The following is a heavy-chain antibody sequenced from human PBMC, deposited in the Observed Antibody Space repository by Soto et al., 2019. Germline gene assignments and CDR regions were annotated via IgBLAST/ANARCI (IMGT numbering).Heavy chain of an antibody. CDR3: ATLGVATIWMVCDY. Sequence: SETLSLTCTVSGGSISSSSYYWGWIRQPPGKGLEWIGSIYYSGSTYYNPSLKSRVTISVDTSKNQFSLRLSSVTAADTAVYYCATLGVATIWMVCDYWGQGTLVTVSS. V-gene: IGHV4-39*01. J-gene: IGHJ4*02. CDR1: GGSISSSSYY. CDR2: IYYSGST. D-gene: IGHD5-12*01.